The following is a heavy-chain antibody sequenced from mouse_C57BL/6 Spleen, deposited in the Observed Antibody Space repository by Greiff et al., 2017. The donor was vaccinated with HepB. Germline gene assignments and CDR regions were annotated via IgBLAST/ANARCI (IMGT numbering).Heavy chain of an antibody. CDR1: GYTFTSYW. V-gene: IGHV1-59*01. Sequence: QVQLQQPGAELVRPGTSVKLSCKASGYTFTSYWMHWVKQRPGQGLEWIGVIDPSDSYTNYNQKFKGKATLTVDTSSSTAYMQLRSLTSEDSAVYYCARRRTDYYGSSYEYFDVWGTGTTVTVSS. D-gene: IGHD1-1*01. CDR3: ARRRTDYYGSSYEYFDV. CDR2: IDPSDSYT. J-gene: IGHJ1*03.